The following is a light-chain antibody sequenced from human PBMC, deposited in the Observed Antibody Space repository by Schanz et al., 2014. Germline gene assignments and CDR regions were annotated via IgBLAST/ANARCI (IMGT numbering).Light chain of an antibody. CDR1: SSDVGGYNY. J-gene: IGLJ3*02. V-gene: IGLV2-11*01. Sequence: QSSLTQPRSVSGSPGQSVTISCTGTSSDVGGYNYVSWYQQHPGKAPKLMIYDVSKRPSGVPDRFSGSKSGNTASLTISGLQAEDEADYFCFSYGGNTAWVFGGGTKLTVL. CDR3: FSYGGNTAWV. CDR2: DVS.